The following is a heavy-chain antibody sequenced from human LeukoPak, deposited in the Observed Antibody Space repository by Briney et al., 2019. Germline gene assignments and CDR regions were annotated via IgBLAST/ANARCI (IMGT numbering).Heavy chain of an antibody. D-gene: IGHD6-19*01. J-gene: IGHJ4*02. V-gene: IGHV3-53*01. CDR2: IYSGGST. CDR3: ASSSGWPLFVY. CDR1: GFTVSSNY. Sequence: GGSLRLSCAASGFTVSSNYMSWVRQALGKGLEWVSVIYSGGSTYYADSVKGRLTISRDNSKNTLYLQMNSLRAEDTAVYYCASSSGWPLFVYWGQGTLVTVSS.